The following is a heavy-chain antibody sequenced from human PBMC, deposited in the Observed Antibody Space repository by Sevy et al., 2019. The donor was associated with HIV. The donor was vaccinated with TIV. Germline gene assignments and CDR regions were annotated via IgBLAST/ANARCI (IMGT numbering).Heavy chain of an antibody. CDR2: IIPSFGTA. V-gene: IGHV1-69*13. D-gene: IGHD3-22*01. J-gene: IGHJ4*02. Sequence: ASVKVSCKASGGTFSCYAISWVRQAPGQGLEWMGGIIPSFGTANYAQTFQGRVTITADESTSTAYMELSSLRSEDTAVYYCGWGYYDSSGYYYGHIDYWGQGPLVTVSS. CDR1: GGTFSCYA. CDR3: GWGYYDSSGYYYGHIDY.